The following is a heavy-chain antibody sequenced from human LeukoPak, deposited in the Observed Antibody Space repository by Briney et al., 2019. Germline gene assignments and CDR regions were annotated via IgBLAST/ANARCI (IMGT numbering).Heavy chain of an antibody. Sequence: SVKVSCKASGGTFSSYAISWVRQAPGQGLEWMGGIIPIFGTANYAQKFQGRVTITADESTSTAYMELSSLRSEDTAVYYCAMILDPRLTGYFDYWGQGTLVTVSS. J-gene: IGHJ4*02. CDR1: GGTFSSYA. V-gene: IGHV1-69*13. D-gene: IGHD3-9*01. CDR2: IIPIFGTA. CDR3: AMILDPRLTGYFDY.